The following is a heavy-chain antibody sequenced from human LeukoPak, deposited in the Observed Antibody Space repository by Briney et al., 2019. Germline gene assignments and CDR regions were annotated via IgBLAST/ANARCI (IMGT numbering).Heavy chain of an antibody. J-gene: IGHJ4*02. CDR3: VKGLHMLDY. Sequence: GGSLRLSCAASGFIFRDYAMTWVRQTPGKGPEWVSTIAYIGSFYADSVKGRFSISRDDSKNTLYLQMNNLRADDPAVYFCVKGLHMLDYWGQGTLVTVSS. CDR2: IAYIGS. V-gene: IGHV3-23*01. D-gene: IGHD3-16*01. CDR1: GFIFRDYA.